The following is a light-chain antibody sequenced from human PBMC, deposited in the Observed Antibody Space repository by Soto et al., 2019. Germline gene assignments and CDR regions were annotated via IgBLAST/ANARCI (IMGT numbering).Light chain of an antibody. V-gene: IGKV1-39*01. J-gene: IGKJ1*01. Sequence: DIQMPQSPSSLSASVGDRVTITCRASQSISYFLNWYQHKPGQAPKILIYAASSLQSGVPSRFSGSGSWTDFTLTISSLQPEDFETYYCQQSYSDPRTFGQGTKVDIK. CDR2: AAS. CDR3: QQSYSDPRT. CDR1: QSISYF.